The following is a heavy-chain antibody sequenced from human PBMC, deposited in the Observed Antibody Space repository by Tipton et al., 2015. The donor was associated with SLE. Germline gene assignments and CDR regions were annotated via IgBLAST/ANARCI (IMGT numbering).Heavy chain of an antibody. CDR2: ISYDGRNK. D-gene: IGHD2-15*01. CDR1: GFTLSIYS. Sequence: RSLRLSCAASGFTLSIYSMHWVRQAPGKGLEWVAVISYDGRNKYYADSGKGRFTISRDNSKNTLYLQMNSLIAEDTAVYYCASALLDYFDYWCQVTLVTVSS. CDR3: ASALLDYFDY. V-gene: IGHV3-30*04. J-gene: IGHJ4*02.